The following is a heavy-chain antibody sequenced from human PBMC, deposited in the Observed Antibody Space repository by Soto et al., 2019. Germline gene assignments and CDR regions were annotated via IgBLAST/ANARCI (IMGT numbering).Heavy chain of an antibody. J-gene: IGHJ6*03. CDR3: ARGLLLWFGYLSRRVGYYYYVDV. CDR2: INDSGST. D-gene: IGHD3-10*01. Sequence: QVQLQQWGAGLLKPSETLSLTCAVYGGSFSGYYWSWIRQTPGKGLEWIGGINDSGSTNNNPSLKSRVTILVDTPKNQFSLKLTSVTAAATAVYYCARGLLLWFGYLSRRVGYYYYVDVWGKGTTVTVSS. V-gene: IGHV4-34*01. CDR1: GGSFSGYY.